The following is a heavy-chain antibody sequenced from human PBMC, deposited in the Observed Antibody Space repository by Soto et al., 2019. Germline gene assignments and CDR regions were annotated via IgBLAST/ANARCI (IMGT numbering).Heavy chain of an antibody. CDR1: GDSISSYF. J-gene: IGHJ5*02. V-gene: IGHV4-4*07. CDR2: VHTSGST. D-gene: IGHD6-19*01. Sequence: KPSETLSLTCTVSGDSISSYFWSWIRQPAGKGLEWIGRVHTSGSTTYNPSLKSRVTMSVDTSKSQFSLKLTSVTAADTAVYYCAREKAVASTGWFDPWGQGTLVTVSS. CDR3: AREKAVASTGWFDP.